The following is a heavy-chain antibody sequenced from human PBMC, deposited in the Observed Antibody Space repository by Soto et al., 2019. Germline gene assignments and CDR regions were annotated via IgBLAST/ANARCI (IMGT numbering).Heavy chain of an antibody. CDR1: GFTFSNYD. V-gene: IGHV3-13*01. CDR3: AAGGVTTVTQFDY. D-gene: IGHD4-4*01. J-gene: IGHJ4*02. CDR2: MGNAGDT. Sequence: EVQLVESGGGLVQPGGSLRLSCAASGFTFSNYDMHWFRQATGKGLEWVSGMGNAGDTYYPDSVKGRFTISRENAKNSLYLQMNRLRAGDTAVYYCAAGGVTTVTQFDYWGQGTLVTVSS.